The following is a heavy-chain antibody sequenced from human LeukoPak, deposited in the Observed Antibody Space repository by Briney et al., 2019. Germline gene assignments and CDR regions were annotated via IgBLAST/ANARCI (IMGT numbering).Heavy chain of an antibody. V-gene: IGHV3-7*01. D-gene: IGHD5-24*01. CDR1: GFTLSNYW. J-gene: IGHJ4*02. CDR3: ARDRRGMATNFDY. Sequence: GGSLRLSCEASGFTLSNYWMTWVRQAPGKGLEWVANIKQDGSEKYYVDSVKGRFTISRDNAKNSLYLQMNSLRAEDTAVYYCARDRRGMATNFDYWGQGTLVTVSS. CDR2: IKQDGSEK.